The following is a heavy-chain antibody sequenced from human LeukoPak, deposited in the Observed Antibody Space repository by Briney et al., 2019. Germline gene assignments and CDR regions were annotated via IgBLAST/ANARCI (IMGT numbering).Heavy chain of an antibody. CDR1: GLTVGSNC. V-gene: IGHV3-66*01. Sequence: GRSVRLSWAAAGLTVGSNCMDSVRQPPRKGLEWVSVIYSARTTDYADSWRAGFTISRTISKTRLYLHMNSRRAEDTPVYYCARAPGYCGGGTCDLGYWGQGTLCTASS. D-gene: IGHD2-15*01. CDR2: IYSARTT. CDR3: ARAPGYCGGGTCDLGY. J-gene: IGHJ4*02.